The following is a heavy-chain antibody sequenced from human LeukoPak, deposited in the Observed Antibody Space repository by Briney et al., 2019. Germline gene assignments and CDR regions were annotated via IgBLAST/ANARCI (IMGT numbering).Heavy chain of an antibody. CDR2: INWNGGST. CDR1: GFTFDDYG. J-gene: IGHJ3*02. Sequence: GGSLRLSCAASGFTFDDYGMSWVRQAPGTGLEWVSGINWNGGSTGYADSVKGRFTISRDNAKNSLYLQMNSLRAEDTALYHCAGVLRYFDWLDGNAFDIWGQGTMVTVSS. D-gene: IGHD3-9*01. CDR3: AGVLRYFDWLDGNAFDI. V-gene: IGHV3-20*01.